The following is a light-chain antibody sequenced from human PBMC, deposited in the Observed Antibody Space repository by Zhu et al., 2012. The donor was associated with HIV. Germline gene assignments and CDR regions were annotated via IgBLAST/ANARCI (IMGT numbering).Light chain of an antibody. Sequence: DIVLMQSPGTLSLSPGETATLSCGASQSIATNYLAWYQHQPGQAPRLLIYGASSRATGIPDRFSGRGSGTDFTLTINKLEPEDLAVYYCQQYGTSPYTFGQGTKLEIK. CDR2: GAS. V-gene: IGKV3-20*01. CDR1: QSIATNY. J-gene: IGKJ2*01. CDR3: QQYGTSPYT.